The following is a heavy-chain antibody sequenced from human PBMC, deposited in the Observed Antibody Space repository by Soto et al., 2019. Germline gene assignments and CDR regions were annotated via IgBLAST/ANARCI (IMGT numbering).Heavy chain of an antibody. CDR1: GFTFSSYA. D-gene: IGHD5-18*01. CDR2: ISGSGGST. J-gene: IGHJ4*02. V-gene: IGHV3-23*01. Sequence: GGSLRLSCAASGFTFSSYAMSWVRQAQGKGLEWVSAISGSGGSTYYADSVKGRFTISRDNSKNTLYLQMNSLRAEDTAVYYCAKSRGYSYGSDEFDYWGQGTLVTVSS. CDR3: AKSRGYSYGSDEFDY.